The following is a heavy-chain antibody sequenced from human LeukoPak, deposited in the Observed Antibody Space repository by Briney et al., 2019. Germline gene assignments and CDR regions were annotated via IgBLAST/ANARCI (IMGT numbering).Heavy chain of an antibody. CDR2: ISSSSSYI. CDR3: ARDPNYYGSGVGDY. V-gene: IGHV3-21*01. Sequence: GGSLRLSCAASGFTFSSYSMNWVRQAPGKGLEWVSSISSSSSYIYYADSVKGRFTISRDNAKNSLYLQMNSLRAEDTAVYYCARDPNYYGSGVGDYWGQGTLVTVSS. CDR1: GFTFSSYS. J-gene: IGHJ4*02. D-gene: IGHD3-10*01.